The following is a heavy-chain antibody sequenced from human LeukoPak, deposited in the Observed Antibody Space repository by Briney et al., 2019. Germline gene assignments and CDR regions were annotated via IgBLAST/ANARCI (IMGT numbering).Heavy chain of an antibody. D-gene: IGHD6-19*01. Sequence: ASVKVSCKVSGYTLTELAMHWVRQAPGKGLEWMGGFDPAAGETTSAQKFQGTAPMTEDTSTDTAYMELSRLRSEATAVYYCATGYSSGWYGNWFDPWGQGSLVTVSS. V-gene: IGHV1-24*01. CDR3: ATGYSSGWYGNWFDP. J-gene: IGHJ5*02. CDR1: GYTLTELA. CDR2: FDPAAGET.